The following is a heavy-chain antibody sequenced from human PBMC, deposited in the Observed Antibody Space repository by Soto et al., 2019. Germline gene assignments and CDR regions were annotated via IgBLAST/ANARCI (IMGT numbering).Heavy chain of an antibody. CDR3: ARAEYSSSWYHLDP. V-gene: IGHV4-30-4*01. Sequence: SETLSLTCTVSGGSISSGDYYWSWIRQPPGKGLEWIGYIYYSGSTYYNPSLKSRVTISVDTSKNQFSLKLSSVTAADTAVYYCARAEYSSSWYHLDPWGQGTLVTVSS. CDR2: IYYSGST. J-gene: IGHJ5*02. D-gene: IGHD6-13*01. CDR1: GGSISSGDYY.